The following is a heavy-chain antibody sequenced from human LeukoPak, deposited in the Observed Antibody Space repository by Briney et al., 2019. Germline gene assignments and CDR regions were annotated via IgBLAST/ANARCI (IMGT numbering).Heavy chain of an antibody. CDR3: AREARGWSGYYTTMEFDY. Sequence: SQTLSLTCTVSGGSISSGSHYWNWIRQPAGKGLEWIGRIYTSGSTNYNPSLKSRVTISVDTSKNQFSLKLSSVTAADTAVYYCAREARGWSGYYTTMEFDYWGQGTLVTVSS. D-gene: IGHD3-3*01. CDR2: IYTSGST. CDR1: GGSISSGSHY. J-gene: IGHJ4*02. V-gene: IGHV4-61*02.